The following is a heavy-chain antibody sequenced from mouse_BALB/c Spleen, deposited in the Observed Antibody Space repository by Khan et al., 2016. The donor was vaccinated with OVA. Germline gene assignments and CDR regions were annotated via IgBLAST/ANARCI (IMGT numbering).Heavy chain of an antibody. CDR3: ARPPYFTYVLDN. CDR1: WHTFTKYG. V-gene: IGHV9-3-1*01. J-gene: IGHJ4*01. Sequence: QIQLVQSGPELKKPGETVKISYKASWHTFTKYGMNWVKQAPGKGLKWMGWINTYTGEPTYADDFNGRFAFSLVTSASTAYLQINNHKNEDTASYFCARPPYFTYVLDNRGKGTSVTVYS. CDR2: INTYTGEP. D-gene: IGHD2-10*01.